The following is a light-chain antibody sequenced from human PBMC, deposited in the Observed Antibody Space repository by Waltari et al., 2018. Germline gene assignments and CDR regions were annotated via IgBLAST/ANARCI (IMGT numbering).Light chain of an antibody. CDR2: DVR. V-gene: IGLV2-14*01. Sequence: QSGLTQPASVSGSPGQPITIPCIGTSSAIGAYAYVPWYQQHPGKAPKLLIYDVRDRPSGGSHRFSGSKSGNAASLTISGLQAEDEATYYCSSPTTRSTQVFGSGTKVTV. J-gene: IGLJ1*01. CDR1: SSAIGAYAY. CDR3: SSPTTRSTQV.